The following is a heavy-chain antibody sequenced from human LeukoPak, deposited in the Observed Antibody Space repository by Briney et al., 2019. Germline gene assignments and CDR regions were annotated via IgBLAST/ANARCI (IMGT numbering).Heavy chain of an antibody. CDR3: SKEGGDGSPFDY. J-gene: IGHJ4*02. CDR1: GFIFSNYG. Sequence: GGSLRLSCAASGFIFSNYGMHWVRLSPDKGLEWLTFIRFDGTTQYYADSVRGRFTISRDNSKDTVSLQMYSLRAEDTGIYYCSKEGGDGSPFDYWGQGILVTVSS. D-gene: IGHD5-24*01. V-gene: IGHV3-30*02. CDR2: IRFDGTTQ.